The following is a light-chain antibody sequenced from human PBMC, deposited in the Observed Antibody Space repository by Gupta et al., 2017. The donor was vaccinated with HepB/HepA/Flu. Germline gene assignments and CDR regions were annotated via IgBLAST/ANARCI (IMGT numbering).Light chain of an antibody. CDR1: SNDVGGYNY. Sequence: QSALTQPPSASGSPGQSVTISCPGTSNDVGGYNYVSWYQQHPGKAPKLMIYKVSKRPSGVPDRLSGSKSGNTASLTVAGLQAEDEADYYCSSYAGSNGVVFGGGTKLTVL. CDR2: KVS. CDR3: SSYAGSNGVV. J-gene: IGLJ2*01. V-gene: IGLV2-8*01.